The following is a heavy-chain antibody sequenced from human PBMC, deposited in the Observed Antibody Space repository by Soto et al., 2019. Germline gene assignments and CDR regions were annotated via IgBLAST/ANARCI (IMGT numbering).Heavy chain of an antibody. V-gene: IGHV4-59*08. CDR2: IYYSGST. CDR1: GGSISSYY. CDR3: ARHVRGEYSGYDFWGFDY. D-gene: IGHD5-12*01. Sequence: QVQLQESGPGLVKPSETLSLTCTVSGGSISSYYWSWIRQPPGKGLEWLGYIYYSGSTNYNPSLKSRVTISVDTSKNQFSLKLSSVTAADTAVYYCARHVRGEYSGYDFWGFDYWGQGTLVTVSS. J-gene: IGHJ4*02.